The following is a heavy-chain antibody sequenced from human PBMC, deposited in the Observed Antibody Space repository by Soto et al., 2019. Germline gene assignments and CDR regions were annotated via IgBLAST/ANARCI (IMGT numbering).Heavy chain of an antibody. Sequence: QVTLKESGPVLVKPTETLTLTCTVSGFSLSNARMGVSWIRQPPGKALEWLAQIFSNDEKSYRTSLKSRLTTSKDTSKSQVVLTMTNMDPVDTATYYCARITKDQLLFESYWYFDLWGRGTLVTVSS. D-gene: IGHD2-2*01. J-gene: IGHJ2*01. CDR3: ARITKDQLLFESYWYFDL. CDR1: GFSLSNARMG. V-gene: IGHV2-26*01. CDR2: IFSNDEK.